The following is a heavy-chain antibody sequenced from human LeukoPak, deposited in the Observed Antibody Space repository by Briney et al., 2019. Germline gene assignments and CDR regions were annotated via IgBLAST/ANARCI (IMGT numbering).Heavy chain of an antibody. J-gene: IGHJ5*02. D-gene: IGHD3-9*01. CDR3: ARGLYDILTGYPGNWFDP. CDR1: GYTFTSYG. Sequence: ASVKVSCKASGYTFTSYGISWVRQAPGQGLEWMGWIGAYNGNTNYAQKLQGRVTMTTDTSTSTAYMELRSLRSDDTAVYYCARGLYDILTGYPGNWFDPWGQGTLVTVSS. CDR2: IGAYNGNT. V-gene: IGHV1-18*01.